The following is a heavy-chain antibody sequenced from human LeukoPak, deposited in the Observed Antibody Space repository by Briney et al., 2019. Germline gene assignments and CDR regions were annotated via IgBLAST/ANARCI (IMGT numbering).Heavy chain of an antibody. D-gene: IGHD3-16*01. Sequence: SKTLSLTCTVSGGSISSYYWSWIRQPPGKGLEWIGYIYYSGSTNYNPSLKSQVTISVDTSKNQFSLKLSSVTAADTAVYYCAREGGGNFDYWGQGTLVTVSS. CDR1: GGSISSYY. CDR2: IYYSGST. CDR3: AREGGGNFDY. J-gene: IGHJ4*02. V-gene: IGHV4-59*01.